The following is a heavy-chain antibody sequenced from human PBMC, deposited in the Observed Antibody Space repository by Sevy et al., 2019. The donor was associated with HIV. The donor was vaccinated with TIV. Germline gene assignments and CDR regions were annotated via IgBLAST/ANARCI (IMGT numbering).Heavy chain of an antibody. Sequence: GGSLRLSCAASGFTFSNVWMSWVRQAPGKGLERVGHIKSRTEGGTPDYAAPVKGRFNISRDDSKSTLYLQMNSLRAEDTAVYYCARGRGDPREDCFDYWGQGTLVTVSS. CDR2: IKSRTEGGTP. J-gene: IGHJ4*02. CDR3: ARGRGDPREDCFDY. D-gene: IGHD3-16*01. CDR1: GFTFSNVW. V-gene: IGHV3-15*01.